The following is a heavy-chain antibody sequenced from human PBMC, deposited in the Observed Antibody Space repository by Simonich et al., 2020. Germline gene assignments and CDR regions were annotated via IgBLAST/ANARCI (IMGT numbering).Heavy chain of an antibody. Sequence: EVQLVESGGGLVQPGRSLRLSCAASGFTFDDYAMHWVRQAPGKGLGWVSGIRWYSGSIGYADSVKGRFTISRDNAKNSLYLQMNSLRAEDTALYYCAKDVAAAGTEYFQHWGQGTLVTVSS. D-gene: IGHD6-13*01. CDR2: IRWYSGSI. V-gene: IGHV3-9*01. CDR1: GFTFDDYA. CDR3: AKDVAAAGTEYFQH. J-gene: IGHJ1*01.